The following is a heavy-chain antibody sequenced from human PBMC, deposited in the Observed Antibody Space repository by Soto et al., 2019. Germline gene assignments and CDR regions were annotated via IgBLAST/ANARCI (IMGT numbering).Heavy chain of an antibody. CDR1: GFTFNIYA. CDR2: ISRYGDFT. V-gene: IGHV3-23*01. Sequence: EVQLLESGGDLIQPGGSLRLSWEASGFTFNIYAMTWVRQAPGKGLEWVSAISRYGDFTYYADSVEGRFTISRDNSKNTLYLQMNSLRAEDTAVYYCAKDRYLDHDSRGYLFDNWGQGTLVTVSS. J-gene: IGHJ4*02. D-gene: IGHD3-22*01. CDR3: AKDRYLDHDSRGYLFDN.